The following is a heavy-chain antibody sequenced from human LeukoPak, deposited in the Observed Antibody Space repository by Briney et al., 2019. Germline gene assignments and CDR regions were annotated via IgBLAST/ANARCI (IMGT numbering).Heavy chain of an antibody. V-gene: IGHV5-51*01. D-gene: IGHD3-10*01. CDR2: IYPGDSDT. CDR1: GYSFTSYW. CDR3: ARSYGSGSYTTH. Sequence: GESLNISCKGSGYSFTSYWIGWVRQTPGKGLEWMGIIYPGDSDTRYRPSFQGQVTISVDKSISTAYLQWSSLKASDAAMYYCARSYGSGSYTTHWGQGTLVTVSS. J-gene: IGHJ4*02.